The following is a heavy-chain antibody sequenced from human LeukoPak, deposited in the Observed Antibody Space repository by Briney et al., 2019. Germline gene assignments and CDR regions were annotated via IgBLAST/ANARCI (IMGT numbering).Heavy chain of an antibody. CDR2: ISSSSSYI. V-gene: IGHV3-21*01. J-gene: IGHJ4*02. Sequence: GGSLRLSCAASGFTFSSYSLHWVRQAPGKGLEWVSSISSSSSYIYYADSVKGRFTISRDNAKNSLYLQMNSLRAEDTAVYYCARDGPSIDSYGYPFDYWGQGTLVTVSS. D-gene: IGHD5-18*01. CDR3: ARDGPSIDSYGYPFDY. CDR1: GFTFSSYS.